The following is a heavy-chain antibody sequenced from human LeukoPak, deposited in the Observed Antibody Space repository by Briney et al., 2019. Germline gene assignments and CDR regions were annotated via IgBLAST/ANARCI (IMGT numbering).Heavy chain of an antibody. J-gene: IGHJ4*02. D-gene: IGHD3-3*01. CDR1: GGSIRDYY. Sequence: SETLSLTCTVSGGSIRDYYWNWIRQSPGKGLEWIGYWFYSGDTNYNPSLKSRVTISSDTSKNQFSLNLRSVTAADTAVYYCAVESGNYDFWSGYAPPRAFDYWGQGTLVTVSS. CDR2: WFYSGDT. V-gene: IGHV4-59*01. CDR3: AVESGNYDFWSGYAPPRAFDY.